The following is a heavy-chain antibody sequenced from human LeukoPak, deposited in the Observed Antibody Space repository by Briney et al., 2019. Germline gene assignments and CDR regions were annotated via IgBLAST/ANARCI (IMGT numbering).Heavy chain of an antibody. CDR2: KSDDGSDQ. CDR3: ARANRPFHTSGWYKDY. D-gene: IGHD6-19*01. Sequence: GAPRPLCSAAGFTFSSYAIHWVRQAPGQGLVGGALKSDDGSDQYYTESVKGRFTISRDNSKNTLYLQVNSLRVEDTAVYYCARANRPFHTSGWYKDYWGQGTLVTVSS. CDR1: GFTFSSYA. J-gene: IGHJ4*02. V-gene: IGHV3-30-3*01.